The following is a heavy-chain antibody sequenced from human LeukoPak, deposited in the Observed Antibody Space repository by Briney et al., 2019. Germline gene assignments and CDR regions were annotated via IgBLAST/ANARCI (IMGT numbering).Heavy chain of an antibody. Sequence: SGGSLRLSCEASGITSSTSDMHWVRQAPGKGLEWVSVIGTAGDTYYADSVKGRFTISRENAKNSLYLQMNSLRAGDTAVYYCARGSVRVGMDVWGQGTTVTVSS. CDR1: GITSSTSD. J-gene: IGHJ6*02. D-gene: IGHD6-13*01. V-gene: IGHV3-13*01. CDR2: IGTAGDT. CDR3: ARGSVRVGMDV.